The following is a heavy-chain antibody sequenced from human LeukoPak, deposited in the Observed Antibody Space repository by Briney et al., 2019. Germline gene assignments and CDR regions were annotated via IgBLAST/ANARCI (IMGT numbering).Heavy chain of an antibody. CDR1: GFNFRSYE. V-gene: IGHV3-48*03. J-gene: IGHJ4*02. Sequence: GRTLRLSCAASGFNFRSYEMNWVRQAPGKGLEWVSYISNTDETRTYADSVKGRFTISRDNAKNSLHLEMNSLRAEDTAVYYCAREIVSAVAGNFDYWGQGTLVTVSS. D-gene: IGHD6-19*01. CDR2: ISNTDETR. CDR3: AREIVSAVAGNFDY.